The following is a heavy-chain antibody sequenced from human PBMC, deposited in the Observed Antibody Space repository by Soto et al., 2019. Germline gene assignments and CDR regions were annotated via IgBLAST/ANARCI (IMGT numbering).Heavy chain of an antibody. CDR1: GHTFTDNN. J-gene: IGHJ4*02. D-gene: IGHD3-16*01. CDR2: INPNSGAT. CDR3: ARDWGVAAPTYYFDL. V-gene: IGHV1-2*02. Sequence: ASVKVSCKASGHTFTDNNMHWMRQAPGQGPEWMGWINPNSGATRYAQKFQGRVTMTRDTSISTAYMELSRLTSDDTAVYYCARDWGVAAPTYYFDLWGQGTMVTVYS.